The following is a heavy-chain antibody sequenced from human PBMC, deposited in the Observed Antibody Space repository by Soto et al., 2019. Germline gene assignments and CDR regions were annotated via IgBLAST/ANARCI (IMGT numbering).Heavy chain of an antibody. Sequence: EVQLLESGGKLVQPGGSLTLSCAASGFTFSTYAMAWVRQAPGKGLEWVSGVSASGLNTDYADPVKGRFYISRDNSKNTVSLHMNSLRAEDTAVYYCAKDRPRRTCGYFIDYWGQGTPVTVSS. V-gene: IGHV3-23*01. J-gene: IGHJ4*02. CDR3: AKDRPRRTCGYFIDY. CDR2: VSASGLNT. CDR1: GFTFSTYA. D-gene: IGHD5-12*01.